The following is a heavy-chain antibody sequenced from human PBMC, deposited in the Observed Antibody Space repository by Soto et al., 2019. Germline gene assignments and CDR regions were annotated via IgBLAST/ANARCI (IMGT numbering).Heavy chain of an antibody. J-gene: IGHJ4*02. CDR3: ARASGSNIYFDY. D-gene: IGHD1-26*01. CDR2: INTDGSST. CDR1: GFTFSSYW. Sequence: GGSLRLSCAASGFTFSSYWMHWVRQAPGKGLVWVSRINTDGSSTTYADSVKGRFTISRDNTKNTLYLQMNSLRVEDTAVYYYARASGSNIYFDYWGQGTLVTVSS. V-gene: IGHV3-74*01.